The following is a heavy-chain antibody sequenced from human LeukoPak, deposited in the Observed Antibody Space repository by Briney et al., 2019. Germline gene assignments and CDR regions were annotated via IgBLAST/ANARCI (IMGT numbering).Heavy chain of an antibody. D-gene: IGHD3-22*01. V-gene: IGHV4-59*01. J-gene: IGHJ4*02. CDR1: GGSFSGYY. CDR3: AREVKFDSSGYYPNPYFDY. Sequence: PSETLSLTCAVYGGSFSGYYWSWIRQPPGKGLEWIGYIYYSGSTNYNPSLKSRVTISVDTSKNQFSLKLSSVTAADTAVYYCAREVKFDSSGYYPNPYFDYWGQGTLVTVSS. CDR2: IYYSGST.